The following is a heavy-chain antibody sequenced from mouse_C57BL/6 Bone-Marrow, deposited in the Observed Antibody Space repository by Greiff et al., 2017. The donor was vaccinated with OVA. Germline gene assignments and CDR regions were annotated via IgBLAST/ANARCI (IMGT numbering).Heavy chain of an antibody. CDR3: ARGGYYGSGNPYYFDY. Sequence: QVQLKESGPELVKPGASVKISCKASGYTFTDYYINWVKQRPGQGLEWIGWIFPGSGSTYYNEKFKGKATLTVDKSSSTAYMLLSSLTSEDSAVYFCARGGYYGSGNPYYFDYWGQGTTLTVSS. CDR2: IFPGSGST. D-gene: IGHD1-1*01. V-gene: IGHV1-75*01. CDR1: GYTFTDYY. J-gene: IGHJ2*01.